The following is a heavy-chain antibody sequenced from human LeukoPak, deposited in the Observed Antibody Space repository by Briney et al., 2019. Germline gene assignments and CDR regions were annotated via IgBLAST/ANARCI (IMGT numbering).Heavy chain of an antibody. CDR3: ARRSPIIAAGDAYDI. CDR2: IFTDGST. D-gene: IGHD6-13*01. Sequence: SETLSLTCTVSGGSINGFYWSWIRQPAGKGLDWIGRIFTDGSTAYNPSLQSRLTMSIDMSKNQFSLRLTSVTAADTAVYYCARRSPIIAAGDAYDIWGQGTLVTVSS. CDR1: GGSINGFY. V-gene: IGHV4-4*07. J-gene: IGHJ3*02.